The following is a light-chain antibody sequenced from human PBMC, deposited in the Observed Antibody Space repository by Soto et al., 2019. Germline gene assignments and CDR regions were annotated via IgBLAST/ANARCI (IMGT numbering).Light chain of an antibody. J-gene: IGKJ3*01. V-gene: IGKV3-20*01. Sequence: EIVLTQSPGTLSLSPGATATLSCRSSQSVSNHSLAWVQQKPGRAPRLLIYDTSIRATGIPDRLSGSGSGTDFTLTISRLEPEDFAVYYCHHYGVAPRYTVGPGTKLDFK. CDR3: HHYGVAPRYT. CDR1: QSVSNHS. CDR2: DTS.